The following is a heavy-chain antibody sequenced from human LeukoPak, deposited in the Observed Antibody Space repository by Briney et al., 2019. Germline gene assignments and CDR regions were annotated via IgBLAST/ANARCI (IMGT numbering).Heavy chain of an antibody. V-gene: IGHV4-59*08. J-gene: IGHJ3*02. Sequence: SETLSLTCTVSGGSISSYYWSWLRQPPGTRPEWIGYIHYSGTANYNPSLKNRVTLSVDTSRNQFSLKLTSVTAADTAVYYCATHDYGDYGPPTPDAFDIWGQGTMVTVSS. CDR3: ATHDYGDYGPPTPDAFDI. D-gene: IGHD4-17*01. CDR2: IHYSGTA. CDR1: GGSISSYY.